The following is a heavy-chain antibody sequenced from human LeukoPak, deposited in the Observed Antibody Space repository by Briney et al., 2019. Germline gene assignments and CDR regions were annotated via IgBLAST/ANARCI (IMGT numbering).Heavy chain of an antibody. CDR2: IYPGDSDT. J-gene: IGHJ2*01. CDR3: ARAADQGYFDL. Sequence: RGAPLKISCKGSGSSFTSYWIGWVRQMPGKGLEWMGIIYPGDSDTRYSPSFQGQVTISADKSISTAYLQWSSLKASDTAMYYCARAADQGYFDLWGRGTLVTVSS. V-gene: IGHV5-51*01. CDR1: GSSFTSYW.